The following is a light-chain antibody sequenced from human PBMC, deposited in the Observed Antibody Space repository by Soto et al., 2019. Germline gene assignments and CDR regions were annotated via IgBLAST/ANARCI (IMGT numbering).Light chain of an antibody. CDR2: GAS. CDR1: QSVNSH. J-gene: IGKJ1*01. CDR3: QQYNNWPKT. Sequence: EIVMTQSPATLSVSPGERATLSCRASQSVNSHLAWYQQKPGQAPRLLIYGASARATGIPAKFSGSGSGTEFTLTISSLQSEDFAVYYCQQYNNWPKTFGQGTKVDIK. V-gene: IGKV3D-15*01.